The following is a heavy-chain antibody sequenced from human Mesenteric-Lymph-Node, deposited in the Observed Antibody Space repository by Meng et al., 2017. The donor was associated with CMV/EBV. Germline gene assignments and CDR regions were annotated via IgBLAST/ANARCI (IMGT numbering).Heavy chain of an antibody. J-gene: IGHJ6*02. V-gene: IGHV4-34*01. Sequence: SETLSLTCAVYGGPISGYYWSWIRQPPGKGLEWIGEINHSGGTNYNLSLKSRVTISVDTSKNQISLRLRSVTAADTAVYYCARDPPYDFGGGMDVWGQGTTVTVSS. CDR3: ARDPPYDFGGGMDV. D-gene: IGHD3-3*01. CDR2: INHSGGT. CDR1: GGPISGYY.